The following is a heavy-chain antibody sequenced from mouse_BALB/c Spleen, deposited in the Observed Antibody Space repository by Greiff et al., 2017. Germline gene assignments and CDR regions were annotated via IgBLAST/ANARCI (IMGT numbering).Heavy chain of an antibody. V-gene: IGHV2-6-7*01. CDR2: IWGDGST. Sequence: VQLVESGPGLVAPSQSLSITCTVSGFPLTGYGVNWVRQPPGKGLEWLGMIWGDGSTDYNSALKSRLSISKDNSKSQVFLKMNSLQTDDTARYYCARAEAMDYWGQGTSVTVSS. CDR3: ARAEAMDY. CDR1: GFPLTGYG. J-gene: IGHJ4*01.